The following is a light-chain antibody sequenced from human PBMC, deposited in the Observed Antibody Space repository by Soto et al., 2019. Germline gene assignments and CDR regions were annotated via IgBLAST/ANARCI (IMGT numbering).Light chain of an antibody. Sequence: EIVMTQSPATLSVSPGERATLSCRASQSVSGNLAWYQQKPGQAHRLLIYGASTRANGIPARFSGSGSGAEFTLTISSLQSEDFAVYYCQQYNNWFSITFGQWTRLEIK. J-gene: IGKJ5*01. CDR2: GAS. CDR1: QSVSGN. V-gene: IGKV3-15*01. CDR3: QQYNNWFSIT.